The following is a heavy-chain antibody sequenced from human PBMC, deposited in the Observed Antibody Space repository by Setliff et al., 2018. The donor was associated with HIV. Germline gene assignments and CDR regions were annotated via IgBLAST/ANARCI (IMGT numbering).Heavy chain of an antibody. J-gene: IGHJ3*02. D-gene: IGHD3-10*01. CDR1: VYRFTFYG. V-gene: IGHV1-18*04. CDR2: VSVYNGNT. CDR3: ATPGVGAGAFDI. Sequence: ASVKVSCKASVYRFTFYGLHWVRQAPGQGLEWMGWVSVYNGNTKYAENFQDRLTLTTDASTGTGFMELRGLRSDDTAVYYCATPGVGAGAFDIWGRGTMVTVSS.